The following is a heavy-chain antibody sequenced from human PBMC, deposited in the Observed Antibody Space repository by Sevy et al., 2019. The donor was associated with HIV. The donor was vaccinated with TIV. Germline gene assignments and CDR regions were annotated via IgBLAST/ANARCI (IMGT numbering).Heavy chain of an antibody. CDR3: ARDQHDYAGNIRTGWFDP. Sequence: GGSLRLSCAASGFTFSSYAMHWVRQAPGKGLEWVAVISYDGRNKYYADSVKGRFTLSRDNSKNTLHLQMNSLRAEDTAVYYCARDQHDYAGNIRTGWFDPWGQGTLVTVSS. CDR2: ISYDGRNK. CDR1: GFTFSSYA. V-gene: IGHV3-30*04. D-gene: IGHD4-17*01. J-gene: IGHJ5*02.